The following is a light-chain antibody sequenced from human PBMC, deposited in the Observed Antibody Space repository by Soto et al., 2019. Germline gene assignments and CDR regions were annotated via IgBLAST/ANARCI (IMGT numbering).Light chain of an antibody. CDR1: SSDIGTYDH. Sequence: ALTQPAPVSGSPGQSITISCSGTSSDIGTYDHVAWFQQFPGKTPKLVIYSVSDRPSGVSYRFSGSKSGNTASLTISGLQADDEADYYCISYTVSRSYVFGTGTKVTVL. CDR2: SVS. V-gene: IGLV2-14*01. J-gene: IGLJ1*01. CDR3: ISYTVSRSYV.